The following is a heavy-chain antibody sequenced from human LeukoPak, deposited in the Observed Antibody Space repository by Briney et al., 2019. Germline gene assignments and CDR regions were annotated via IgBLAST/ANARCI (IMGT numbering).Heavy chain of an antibody. D-gene: IGHD4-23*01. CDR2: IYYSGST. CDR3: AIGLRWPDY. Sequence: TSAETLSLTCTVSGVSISSYYWSWIRQPPGKGLEGVGYIYYSGSTNYNPSLKSRVTISVDTSKNQFSLKLSSVTAADTAVYYCAIGLRWPDYWGQGTLVTVSS. CDR1: GVSISSYY. V-gene: IGHV4-59*01. J-gene: IGHJ4*02.